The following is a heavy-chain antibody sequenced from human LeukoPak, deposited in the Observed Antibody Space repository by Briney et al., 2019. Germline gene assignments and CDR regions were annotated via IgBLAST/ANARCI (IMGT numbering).Heavy chain of an antibody. D-gene: IGHD3-22*01. J-gene: IGHJ4*02. CDR1: GGTFSSYA. CDR2: IIPIFGTA. CDR3: ARVFAPYYYDSSGYSHFDY. V-gene: IGHV1-69*05. Sequence: SVKVSCKASGGTFSSYAISWVRHAPGQGLEWMGGIIPIFGTANYAQKFQGRVTITTDESTSTAYMQLSSLRSEDTAVYYCARVFAPYYYDSSGYSHFDYWGQGTLVTVSS.